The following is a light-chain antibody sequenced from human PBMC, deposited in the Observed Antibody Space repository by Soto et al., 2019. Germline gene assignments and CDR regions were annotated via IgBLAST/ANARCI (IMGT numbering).Light chain of an antibody. J-gene: IGKJ1*01. V-gene: IGKV3-15*01. CDR3: QQYNNWWT. CDR1: HSITSD. CDR2: GSF. Sequence: EIVMTQSPATLSVSPGESATLSCRASHSITSDLAWYQHRPGQGPRLLIYGSFRRAPGIPARFSGSGSGTEFTLTISSLQFEDFAVYYCQQYNNWWTFGQGTKVEIK.